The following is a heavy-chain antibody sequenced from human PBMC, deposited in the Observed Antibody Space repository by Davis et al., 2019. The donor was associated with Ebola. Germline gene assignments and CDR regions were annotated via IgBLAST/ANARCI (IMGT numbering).Heavy chain of an antibody. CDR3: APSSIAARPGYYYGMDV. CDR2: ISSSGSTI. D-gene: IGHD6-6*01. Sequence: GGSLRLSCAASGFTFSSYEMNWVRQAPGKGLEWVSYISSSGSTIYYADSVKGRFTISRDNAKNSLYLQMNSLRAEDTAVYYCAPSSIAARPGYYYGMDVWGQGTTVTVSS. J-gene: IGHJ6*02. V-gene: IGHV3-48*03. CDR1: GFTFSSYE.